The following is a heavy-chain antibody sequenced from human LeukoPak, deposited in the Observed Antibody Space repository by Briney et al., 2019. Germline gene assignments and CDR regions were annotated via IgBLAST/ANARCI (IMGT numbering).Heavy chain of an antibody. D-gene: IGHD3-22*01. CDR1: GGSISSYY. J-gene: IGHJ4*02. Sequence: SETLSLTCTVSGGSISSYYWSWIRQPPGKGLDWIGYIYYSGSTNYNPSLKSRVTISVDTSKNQFSLKLSSVTAADTAVYYCARDRDPYYDSSGYYPLLWYWGQGTLVTVSS. CDR2: IYYSGST. CDR3: ARDRDPYYDSSGYYPLLWY. V-gene: IGHV4-59*01.